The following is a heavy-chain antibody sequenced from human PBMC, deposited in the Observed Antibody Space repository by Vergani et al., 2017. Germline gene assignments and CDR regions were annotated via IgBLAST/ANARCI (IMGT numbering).Heavy chain of an antibody. J-gene: IGHJ5*02. CDR3: ARATVGKFVVVTAIQLASGGSRTNWFDP. CDR2: IYYSGST. D-gene: IGHD2-21*02. CDR1: GASISSGDYY. Sequence: QVQLQGSGPGLVKPSQTLSLTCTVSGASISSGDYYWSWIRQPPGKGLEWIGYIYYSGSTYYNPSLKSRVTMSLDTSENQFSLKLSSVTAADTAVYYCARATVGKFVVVTAIQLASGGSRTNWFDPWGQGTLVTVSS. V-gene: IGHV4-30-4*01.